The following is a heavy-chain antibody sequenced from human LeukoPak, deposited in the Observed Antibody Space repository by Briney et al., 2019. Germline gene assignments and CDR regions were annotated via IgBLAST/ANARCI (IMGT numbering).Heavy chain of an antibody. CDR2: ISAYNGNT. J-gene: IGHJ1*01. V-gene: IGHV1-18*01. CDR3: ARGLRDSSGREYFQD. D-gene: IGHD3-22*01. CDR1: GYTFTSYD. Sequence: ASVKVSCKASGYTFTSYDINWVRQATGQGLEWMGWISAYNGNTNYAQKLQGRVTMTTDTSTSTAYMELRSLRSDDTAVYYCARGLRDSSGREYFQDWGQGTLVTVSS.